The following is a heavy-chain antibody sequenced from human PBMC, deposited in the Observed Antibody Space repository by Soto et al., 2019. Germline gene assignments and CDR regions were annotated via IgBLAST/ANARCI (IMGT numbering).Heavy chain of an antibody. Sequence: QVQLVQSGAEVKKPGASVKVSCKASGYTFTSYGISLVRQAPGQGLEWMGWISAYNGNTNYAQKLQGRVTMTTDTSTSTAYMELRSLRSDDTAVYYCARVPNCGGDCFDFDYWGQGTLVTVSS. J-gene: IGHJ4*02. CDR2: ISAYNGNT. CDR3: ARVPNCGGDCFDFDY. CDR1: GYTFTSYG. V-gene: IGHV1-18*01. D-gene: IGHD2-21*02.